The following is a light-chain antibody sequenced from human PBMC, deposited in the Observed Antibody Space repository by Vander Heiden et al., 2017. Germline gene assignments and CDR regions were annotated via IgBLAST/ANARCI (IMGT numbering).Light chain of an antibody. Sequence: SSELTQPPSVSVSPGQTASISCPGDNLGEKYASWYQQKPGQSPVLVIYQDNKRRSGSPERCSGSNSGSTATLTIGGTQSLDEADYYCQAWDSSTYVFGTGTRVTVL. CDR3: QAWDSSTYV. V-gene: IGLV3-1*01. CDR1: NLGEKY. CDR2: QDN. J-gene: IGLJ1*01.